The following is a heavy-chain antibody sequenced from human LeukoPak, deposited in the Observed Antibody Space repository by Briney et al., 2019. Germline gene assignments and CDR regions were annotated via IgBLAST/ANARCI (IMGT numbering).Heavy chain of an antibody. Sequence: SETLSLTCTVSGGSISSGGYYWSWIRQPPGKGLEWIGYIYHSGSTYYNPSLKSRVTISVDRSKNQFSLKLSSVTAADTAVYYCARDRDADYYDSSGYRGPPGWFDPWGQGTLVTVSS. CDR2: IYHSGST. V-gene: IGHV4-30-2*01. J-gene: IGHJ5*02. D-gene: IGHD3-22*01. CDR3: ARDRDADYYDSSGYRGPPGWFDP. CDR1: GGSISSGGYY.